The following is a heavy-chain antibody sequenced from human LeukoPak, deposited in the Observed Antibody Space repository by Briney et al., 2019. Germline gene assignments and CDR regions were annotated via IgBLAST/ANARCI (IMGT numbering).Heavy chain of an antibody. D-gene: IGHD2-15*01. CDR3: ARGPHCSGGSCHSVSDY. Sequence: PSETLSLTCTVSGGSMSSGSYYWRWLRQPAGXXXXXXXXXHTSESTNYNPSLKSRVTISIDTSKNQFSLKLSSVTAADTAVYYCARGPHCSGGSCHSVSDYWGQGTLVTVSS. J-gene: IGHJ4*02. CDR2: XHTSEST. V-gene: IGHV4-61*02. CDR1: GGSMSSGSYY.